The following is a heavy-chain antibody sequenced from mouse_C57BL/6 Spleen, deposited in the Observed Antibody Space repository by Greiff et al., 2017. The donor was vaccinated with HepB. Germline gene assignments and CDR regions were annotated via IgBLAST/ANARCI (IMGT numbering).Heavy chain of an antibody. V-gene: IGHV14-4*01. CDR2: IDPENGDT. J-gene: IGHJ1*03. CDR3: TTGPYYGSSYGYFDV. CDR1: GFNIKDDY. Sequence: VQLQQSGAELVRPGASVKLSCTASGFNIKDDYMHWVKQRPEQGLEWIGWIDPENGDTEYASKFQGKATITADTSSNTAYLQLSSLTSEDTAVYYCTTGPYYGSSYGYFDVWGTGTTVTVSS. D-gene: IGHD1-1*01.